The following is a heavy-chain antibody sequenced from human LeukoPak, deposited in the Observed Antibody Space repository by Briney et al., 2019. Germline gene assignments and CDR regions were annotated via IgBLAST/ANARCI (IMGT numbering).Heavy chain of an antibody. CDR3: ARGARVSGSYYYYYGMDV. D-gene: IGHD3-10*01. J-gene: IGHJ6*02. CDR1: GYTLTDYY. V-gene: IGHV1-2*02. Sequence: ASVKVSCKASGYTLTDYYLHWVRQAPGHGLKWMGWINPNSGATHYAQSFQARVTMTRDTSIGSGYMELSSLRSEDTAVYYCARGARVSGSYYYYYGMDVWGQGTTVTVSS. CDR2: INPNSGAT.